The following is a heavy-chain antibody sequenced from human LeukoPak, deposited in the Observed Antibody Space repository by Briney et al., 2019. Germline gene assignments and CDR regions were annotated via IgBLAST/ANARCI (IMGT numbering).Heavy chain of an antibody. V-gene: IGHV4-39*07. CDR1: GGSISSSSYY. CDR2: IYYSGST. CDR3: AGVANYRSGERLDY. D-gene: IGHD4/OR15-4a*01. Sequence: SETLSLTCTVSGGSISSSSYYWGWIRQPPGKGLEWIGSIYYSGSTYYNPSLKSRVTISVDTSKNQFSLKLRSVTAADTAVYYCAGVANYRSGERLDYWGQGTLVTVSS. J-gene: IGHJ4*02.